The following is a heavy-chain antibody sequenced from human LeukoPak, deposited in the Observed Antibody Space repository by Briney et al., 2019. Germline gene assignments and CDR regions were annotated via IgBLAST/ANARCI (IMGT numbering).Heavy chain of an antibody. CDR1: GGPISSYY. V-gene: IGHV4-59*01. Sequence: PSETLSLTCTVSGGPISSYYWSWIRQPPGKGLEWIGYIYYSGSTNYNPSLKSRVTISVDTSKNQFSLKLSSVTAADTAVYYCARGLYSGSYYGLYYFDYWGQGTLVTVSS. CDR3: ARGLYSGSYYGLYYFDY. J-gene: IGHJ4*02. D-gene: IGHD1-26*01. CDR2: IYYSGST.